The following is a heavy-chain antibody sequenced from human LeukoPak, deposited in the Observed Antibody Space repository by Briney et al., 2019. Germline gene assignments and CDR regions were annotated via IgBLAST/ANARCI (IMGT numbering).Heavy chain of an antibody. CDR1: GGSFSGYY. CDR3: AGFNTVDF. D-gene: IGHD2-8*02. V-gene: IGHV4-34*01. CDR2: INHSGST. Sequence: SETLSLTCAVYGGSFSGYYWSWIRQPPGKGLEWLGEINHSGSTNYNPSLQSRVTISVDTSKNQFSLKLSSVTAADTAVYYCAGFNTVDFWGQGTLVTVSS. J-gene: IGHJ4*02.